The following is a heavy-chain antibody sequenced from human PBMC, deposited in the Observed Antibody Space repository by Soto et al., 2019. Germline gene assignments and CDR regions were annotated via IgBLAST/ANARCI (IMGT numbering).Heavy chain of an antibody. CDR2: ISAYNGNT. V-gene: IGHV1-18*04. J-gene: IGHJ4*02. CDR3: ARDYSSSWEYDY. D-gene: IGHD6-13*01. CDR1: GYTFTSYG. Sequence: ASVNVYRKASGYTFTSYGISRVRQAPGQGLEWMGWISAYNGNTNYAQKLQGRVTMTTDTSTSTAYMELRSLRSDDTAVYYCARDYSSSWEYDYWGQGTLVTVSS.